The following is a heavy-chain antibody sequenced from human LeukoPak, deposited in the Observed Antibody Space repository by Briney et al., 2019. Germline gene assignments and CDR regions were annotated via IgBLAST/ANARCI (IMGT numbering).Heavy chain of an antibody. CDR2: ISSTSSYI. V-gene: IGHV3-21*01. D-gene: IGHD5-24*01. CDR1: GFTFSSY. Sequence: GGSLRLSCAASGFTFSSYMNWVRQAPGKGLEWVSSISSTSSYIYYADSVKGRFTISRDNAKNSLYLQMNSLRADDTAVYYCARDQGEMATIPDYWGQGTLVTVSS. J-gene: IGHJ4*02. CDR3: ARDQGEMATIPDY.